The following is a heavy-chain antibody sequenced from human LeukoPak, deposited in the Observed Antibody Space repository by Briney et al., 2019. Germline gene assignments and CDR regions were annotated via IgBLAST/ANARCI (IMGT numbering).Heavy chain of an antibody. CDR1: GVSISRFF. CDR2: ISSGVPT. CDR3: VQTTGWPGFDY. D-gene: IGHD6-19*01. J-gene: IGHJ4*02. V-gene: IGHV4-4*08. Sequence: SDTLSLTCTTSGVSISRFFWAWLRQPPGKALEWIGTISSGVPTYFHPSLKSRVTISVDTSQNAFSLNLPSVTAADTAVYYCVQTTGWPGFDYWGQVILVSVSS.